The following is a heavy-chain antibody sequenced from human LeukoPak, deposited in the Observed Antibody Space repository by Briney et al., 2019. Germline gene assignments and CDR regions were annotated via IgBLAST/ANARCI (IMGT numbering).Heavy chain of an antibody. CDR1: GYTFTSYD. D-gene: IGHD3-3*01. Sequence: ASVKVSCKASGYTFTSYDINWVRQATGQGLEWMGWMNPNSGNTGYAQKFQGRVTMTRNTSISTAYMELSSLRSGDTAVYYCAINYDFWSGYNLYYYYGMDVWGQGTTVTVSS. J-gene: IGHJ6*02. V-gene: IGHV1-8*01. CDR2: MNPNSGNT. CDR3: AINYDFWSGYNLYYYYGMDV.